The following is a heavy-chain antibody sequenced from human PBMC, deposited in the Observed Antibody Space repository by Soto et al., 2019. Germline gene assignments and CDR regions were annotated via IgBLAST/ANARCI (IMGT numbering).Heavy chain of an antibody. CDR1: GFTFSSFS. CDR2: ISGGSVNI. CDR3: AKDEFAGAAKY. V-gene: IGHV3-23*01. Sequence: EVQLLESGGDLVQPGGSLRLSCAASGFTFSSFSMHWIRQTPGSGLEWVSTISGGSVNIHYADSVKGRFTISRDNSRNTLYLQMTRLRVEDTATYYCAKDEFAGAAKYWGQGTLVSVSS. J-gene: IGHJ4*02. D-gene: IGHD1-26*01.